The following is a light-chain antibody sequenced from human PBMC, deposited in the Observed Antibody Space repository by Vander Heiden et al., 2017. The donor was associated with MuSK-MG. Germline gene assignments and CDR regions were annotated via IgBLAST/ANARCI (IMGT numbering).Light chain of an antibody. V-gene: IGKV1-27*01. CDR3: HGT. Sequence: DIQLTQSPSSLSASVGDRVTITCRVSQGISSDLKWYRQKPGKVPKLLIYSASNLQSGVQYRFSGSGSVTDCTLTISRLQPEDGPSDYGHGTFGGGTKVEIK. CDR1: QGISSD. CDR2: SAS. J-gene: IGKJ4*01.